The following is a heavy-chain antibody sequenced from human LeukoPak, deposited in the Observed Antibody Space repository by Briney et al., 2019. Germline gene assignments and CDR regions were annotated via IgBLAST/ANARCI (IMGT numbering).Heavy chain of an antibody. CDR1: GFTVSSNY. V-gene: IGHV3-53*01. D-gene: IGHD5-18*01. CDR2: IYSGGST. CDR3: AIERNSYGNTVDY. Sequence: GGSLRLSCAASGFTVSSNYMSWVRQAPGKGLEWVSVIYSGGSTYYADSVKGRFTISRDNSKNTLYLRMNSLRAEDTAVYYCAIERNSYGNTVDYWGQGTLVTVSS. J-gene: IGHJ4*02.